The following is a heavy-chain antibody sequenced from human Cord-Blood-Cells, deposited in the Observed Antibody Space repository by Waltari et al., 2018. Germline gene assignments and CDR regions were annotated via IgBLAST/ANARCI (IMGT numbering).Heavy chain of an antibody. J-gene: IGHJ2*01. CDR3: ARGAAGESYWYFDL. V-gene: IGHV1-2*04. D-gene: IGHD7-27*01. CDR2: INPNSGGT. CDR1: GYTFTGYY. Sequence: QVQLVQSGAEVKKPGASVKVSCKASGYTFTGYYMNWVRQAPGQGLEWMGWINPNSGGTNYAKKFQGWVTMTRDTSISTVYMELSRLRSDDTAVYYWARGAAGESYWYFDLWGRGTLVTVSS.